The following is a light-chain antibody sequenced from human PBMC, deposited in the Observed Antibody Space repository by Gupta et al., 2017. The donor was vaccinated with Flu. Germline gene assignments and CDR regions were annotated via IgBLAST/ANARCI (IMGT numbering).Light chain of an antibody. CDR1: QGIRNR. J-gene: IGKJ1*01. V-gene: IGKV1-17*01. CDR2: GVS. Sequence: PSSLSASVGDRVTITCRASQGIRNRLDWYQQKPGKAPKRLIYGVSTLESGVPSRFSGSGSGTEFSLTINSLQPEDLGTYYCLQHKDYPWTFGQGTKVETK. CDR3: LQHKDYPWT.